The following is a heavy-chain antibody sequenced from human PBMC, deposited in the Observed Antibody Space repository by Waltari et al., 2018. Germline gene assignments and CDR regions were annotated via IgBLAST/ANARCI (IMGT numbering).Heavy chain of an antibody. D-gene: IGHD2-15*01. CDR3: AKPTREGSGSFQYYGMDV. CDR1: GFPLRNYA. CDR2: ISKDGIII. J-gene: IGHJ6*02. V-gene: IGHV3-30*18. Sequence: QLGEAGRVVVHPGMSLKLTCVPSGFPLRNYAMFWVRQSPGKGVEWVAVISKDGIIIYYENSVEGRFTISRDDANNTLYLQMNSLGAEDTAVYHCAKPTREGSGSFQYYGMDVWGQGTTVTVSS.